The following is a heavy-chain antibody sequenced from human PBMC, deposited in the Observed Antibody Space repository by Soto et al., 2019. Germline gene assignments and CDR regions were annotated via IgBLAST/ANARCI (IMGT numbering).Heavy chain of an antibody. D-gene: IGHD3-22*01. Sequence: PSETLSLTCTVSGGSISSYYWSWIRQPPGKGLEWIGYIYYSGSTNYNPSLKSRVTISVDTSKNQFSLKLSSVTAADTAVYYCAGSFYSSGYYRRGGMDVWGQGTTVTVSS. J-gene: IGHJ6*02. CDR2: IYYSGST. CDR1: GGSISSYY. CDR3: AGSFYSSGYYRRGGMDV. V-gene: IGHV4-59*01.